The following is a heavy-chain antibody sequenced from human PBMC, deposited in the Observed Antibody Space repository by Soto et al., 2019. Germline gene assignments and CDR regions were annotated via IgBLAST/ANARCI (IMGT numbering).Heavy chain of an antibody. CDR1: GASMSSGGYY. V-gene: IGHV4-31*03. Sequence: QVQLQESGPGLVKPSQTLSLTCTVSGASMSSGGYYWTWIRQSPGKGLEWIGYIYYSGSTYYNPSLEIRVAISLDTSRSQFSLTLHSVTAADTAIYYCARDRHNNFFDPWGQGTLVTVSS. J-gene: IGHJ5*02. CDR2: IYYSGST. D-gene: IGHD6-6*01. CDR3: ARDRHNNFFDP.